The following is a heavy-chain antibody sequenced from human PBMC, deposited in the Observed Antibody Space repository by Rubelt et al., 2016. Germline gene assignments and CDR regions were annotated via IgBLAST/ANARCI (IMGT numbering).Heavy chain of an antibody. CDR3: TTDRGGSGSYSLYYYYGMDV. D-gene: IGHD3-10*01. Sequence: EVQLEESGGGLVQPGGSLRLSCAASGFTFSNAWMSCVRQAPGTGLEWVGRIKSKTDGGTTDYAASVKGRFTISKDDSKNTLYLQMNSLKTEDTAVYYCTTDRGGSGSYSLYYYYGMDVWGQGTTVTVSS. V-gene: IGHV3-15*01. CDR2: IKSKTDGGTT. CDR1: GFTFSNAW. J-gene: IGHJ6*02.